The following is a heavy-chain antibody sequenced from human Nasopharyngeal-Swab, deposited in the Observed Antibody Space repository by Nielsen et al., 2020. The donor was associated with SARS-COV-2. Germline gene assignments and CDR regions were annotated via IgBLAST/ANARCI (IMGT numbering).Heavy chain of an antibody. Sequence: SETLSLTCTVSGASISSSINYWDWIRQSPQKGLEWIGTVSYSGTANYNPSLNSRVTISVDTSKNQFSLKLISVTAADTAVYYCARDESGDYLGLPFDYWGQGTLVTVSS. V-gene: IGHV4-39*07. CDR1: GASISSSINY. D-gene: IGHD4-17*01. J-gene: IGHJ4*02. CDR3: ARDESGDYLGLPFDY. CDR2: VSYSGTA.